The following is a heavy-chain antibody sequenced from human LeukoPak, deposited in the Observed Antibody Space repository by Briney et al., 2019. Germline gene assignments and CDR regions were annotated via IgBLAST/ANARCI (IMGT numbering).Heavy chain of an antibody. J-gene: IGHJ5*02. V-gene: IGHV4-30-4*01. CDR1: GGSISSGDYY. D-gene: IGHD2-2*01. Sequence: SQTLSLTCTVSGGSISSGDYYWSWIRQPPGKGLEWIGYIYYSGSTYYNPSLKSRVTISVDTSKNQFSLKLSSVTAADTAVYYRVRGGRYCTSTSCHDWFDPWGQGTLVTVSS. CDR3: VRGGRYCTSTSCHDWFDP. CDR2: IYYSGST.